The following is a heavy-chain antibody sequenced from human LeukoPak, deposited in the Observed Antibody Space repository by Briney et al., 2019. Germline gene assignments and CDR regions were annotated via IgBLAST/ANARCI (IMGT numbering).Heavy chain of an antibody. CDR1: GGSISSSSYY. D-gene: IGHD3-22*01. J-gene: IGHJ5*02. CDR2: IYYSGST. V-gene: IGHV4-61*05. CDR3: ARGPYYYDSSGYYDIP. Sequence: SETLSLTCTVSGGSISSSSYYWGWIRQPPGKGLEWIGYIYYSGSTNYNLSLMSRVTISVDTSKNQFSLKLSSVTAADTAVYYCARGPYYYDSSGYYDIPWGQGTLVTVSS.